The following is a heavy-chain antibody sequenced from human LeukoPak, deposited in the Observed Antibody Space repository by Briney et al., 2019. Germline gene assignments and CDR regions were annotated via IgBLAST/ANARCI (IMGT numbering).Heavy chain of an antibody. CDR2: MSGSGGST. CDR1: GVTFSSYA. CDR3: AKGGHLDGCFDY. D-gene: IGHD3-10*01. V-gene: IGHV3-23*01. Sequence: GGSLRLSCAVSGVTFSSYAMSWVRQATGKGLELVSAMSGSGGSTYYADSVKGRFTISRDNSKNTPYLQMNSLRAEDTAVYYCAKGGHLDGCFDYWGQGTLVTVSS. J-gene: IGHJ4*02.